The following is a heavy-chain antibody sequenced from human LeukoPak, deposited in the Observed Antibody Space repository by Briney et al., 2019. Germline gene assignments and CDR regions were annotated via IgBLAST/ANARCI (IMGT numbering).Heavy chain of an antibody. CDR2: IIPIFGTA. D-gene: IGHD3-22*01. CDR1: GGTFSSYA. Sequence: SVKVSCKASGGTFSSYAIGWVRQAPGQGLEWMGGIIPIFGTANYAQKFQGRVTITADESTSTAYMELSSLRSEDTAVYYCARDRRPYDSSGYYYFDYWGQGTLVTVSS. CDR3: ARDRRPYDSSGYYYFDY. J-gene: IGHJ4*02. V-gene: IGHV1-69*01.